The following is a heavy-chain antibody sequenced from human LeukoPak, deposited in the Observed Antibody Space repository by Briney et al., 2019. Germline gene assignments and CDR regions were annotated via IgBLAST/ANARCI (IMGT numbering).Heavy chain of an antibody. CDR1: RGSFSGYY. CDR3: ARSHYYDSSGSHNNWFDP. V-gene: IGHV4-34*01. J-gene: IGHJ5*02. CDR2: INHGGRT. D-gene: IGHD3-22*01. Sequence: PSETLSLTCAVYRGSFSGYYWSWIRQPPGQGLEWIGEINHGGRTNYNPSLESRVSISVDPSKKQFSLKLSSVTAADTATYYCARSHYYDSSGSHNNWFDPWGQGTLVTVSS.